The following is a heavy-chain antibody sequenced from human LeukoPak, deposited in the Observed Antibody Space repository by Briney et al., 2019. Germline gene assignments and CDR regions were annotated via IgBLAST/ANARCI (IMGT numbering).Heavy chain of an antibody. CDR2: IYYSGST. CDR3: AREVVPAAMLDY. D-gene: IGHD2-2*01. CDR1: GGSISSGGYY. J-gene: IGHJ4*02. Sequence: SQTLSLTCTVSGGSISSGGYYWSWIRQHPGKGLEWIGYIYYSGSTYYNPSLKSRVTISVDTSNNQFSLKLSPVTAADTAVYYCAREVVPAAMLDYWGQGTLVTVSS. V-gene: IGHV4-31*03.